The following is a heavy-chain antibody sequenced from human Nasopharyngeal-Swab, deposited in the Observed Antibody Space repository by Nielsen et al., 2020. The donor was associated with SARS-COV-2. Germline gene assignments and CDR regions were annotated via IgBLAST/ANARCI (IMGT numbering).Heavy chain of an antibody. J-gene: IGHJ6*03. CDR3: ARAWDIVVVPAAMWSYMDV. Sequence: LSLTCAASGFTFSSYAMHWVRQAPGKGLEWVAVISYDGSNKYYADSVKGRFTISRDNSKNTLYLQMNSLRAEDTAVYYCARAWDIVVVPAAMWSYMDVWGKGTTVTVSS. CDR2: ISYDGSNK. V-gene: IGHV3-30*04. CDR1: GFTFSSYA. D-gene: IGHD2-2*01.